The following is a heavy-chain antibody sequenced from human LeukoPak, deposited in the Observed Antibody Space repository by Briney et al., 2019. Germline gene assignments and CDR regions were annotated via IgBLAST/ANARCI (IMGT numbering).Heavy chain of an antibody. Sequence: GGSLRLSCAASGFTFSSHSMSWVRQAPGKGLQWVAAISGSGDRAYSADSVKGRFTISRDNSKNTLYLQMNSLRAEDTAVYYCAKGIYSSGWSYFDYWGHGTLVTVSS. J-gene: IGHJ4*01. V-gene: IGHV3-23*01. CDR1: GFTFSSHS. D-gene: IGHD6-19*01. CDR2: ISGSGDRA. CDR3: AKGIYSSGWSYFDY.